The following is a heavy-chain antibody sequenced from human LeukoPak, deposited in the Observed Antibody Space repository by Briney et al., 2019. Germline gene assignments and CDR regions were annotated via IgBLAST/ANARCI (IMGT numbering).Heavy chain of an antibody. V-gene: IGHV3-74*01. CDR3: ARGGYTSSWYWLY. J-gene: IGHJ4*02. CDR1: GFSFSEYW. CDR2: IKSDGTMT. D-gene: IGHD6-13*01. Sequence: GSLRLSCAVSGFSFSEYWMHWVRQTPGKGLVWVSRIKSDGTMTNYADSVKGRFTISRDNAKNSLYLQMNSLGAEDTAVYYCARGGYTSSWYWLYWGQGTLVTVSS.